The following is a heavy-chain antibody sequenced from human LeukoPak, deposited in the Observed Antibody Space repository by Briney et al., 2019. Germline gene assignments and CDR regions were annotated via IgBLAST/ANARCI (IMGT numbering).Heavy chain of an antibody. CDR3: ASAEGIQDAFDI. J-gene: IGHJ3*02. V-gene: IGHV1-46*01. D-gene: IGHD1-14*01. Sequence: ASVKVSCKASGYTFTSYYMHWVRQAPGQGLESMGIINPSGGSTSYAQKFQGRVTMTRDMSTSTVYMELSSLRSEDTAVYYCASAEGIQDAFDIWGQGTMVTVSS. CDR1: GYTFTSYY. CDR2: INPSGGST.